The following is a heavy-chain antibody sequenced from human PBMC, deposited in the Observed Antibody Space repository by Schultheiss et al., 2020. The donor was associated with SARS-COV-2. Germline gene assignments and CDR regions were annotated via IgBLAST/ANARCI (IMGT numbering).Heavy chain of an antibody. D-gene: IGHD6-6*01. CDR2: IYYSGST. V-gene: IGHV4-34*09. CDR3: ASLSSSLGGMDV. CDR1: GGSFSGYY. J-gene: IGHJ6*02. Sequence: SQTLSLTCAVYGGSFSGYYWSWIRQPPGKGLEWIGYIYYSGSTNYNPSLKSLVTISVDTSKNQFSLKLSSVTAADTAVYYCASLSSSLGGMDVWGQGTTVTVSS.